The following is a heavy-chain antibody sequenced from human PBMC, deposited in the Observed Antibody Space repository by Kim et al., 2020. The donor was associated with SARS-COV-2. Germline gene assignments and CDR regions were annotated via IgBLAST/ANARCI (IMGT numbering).Heavy chain of an antibody. CDR3: ARARQYQLPDFDY. V-gene: IGHV1-2*04. J-gene: IGHJ4*02. CDR1: GYTFTGYY. D-gene: IGHD2-2*01. Sequence: ASVKVSCKASGYTFTGYYMHWVRQAPGQGLEWMGWINPNSGGTNYAQKFQGWVTMTRDTSISTAYMELSRLRSDDTAVYYCARARQYQLPDFDYWGQGTLVTVSS. CDR2: INPNSGGT.